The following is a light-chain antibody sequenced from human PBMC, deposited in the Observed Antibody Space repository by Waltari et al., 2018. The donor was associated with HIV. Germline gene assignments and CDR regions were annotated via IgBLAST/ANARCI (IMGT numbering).Light chain of an antibody. Sequence: DIQMTQSPSSLSASVGDSVTITCQASQDISNYLNWYQQKPGKAPKLLIYDASNLETGVPSRFSGSGSGTDFTFTISSLQPEDIATYYCQQYDNLLGAFGQGTRLEIK. CDR1: QDISNY. CDR2: DAS. J-gene: IGKJ5*01. V-gene: IGKV1-33*01. CDR3: QQYDNLLGA.